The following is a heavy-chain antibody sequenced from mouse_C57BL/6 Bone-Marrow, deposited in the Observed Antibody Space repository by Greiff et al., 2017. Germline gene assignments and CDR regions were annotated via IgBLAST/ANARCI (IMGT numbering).Heavy chain of an antibody. CDR2: IYPGSGNT. V-gene: IGHV1-81*01. CDR1: GYTFTSYG. CDR3: ARSPLLLRY. J-gene: IGHJ2*01. D-gene: IGHD1-1*01. Sequence: VHLVESGAELARPGASVKLSCKASGYTFTSYGISWVKQRTGQGLEWIGEIYPGSGNTYYNEKFKGKATLTADKSSSTAYLELRSLTSEDSAVYFCARSPLLLRYWGQGTTLTVAS.